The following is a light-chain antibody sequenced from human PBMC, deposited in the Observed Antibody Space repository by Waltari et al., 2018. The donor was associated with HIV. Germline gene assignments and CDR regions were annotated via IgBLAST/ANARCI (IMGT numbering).Light chain of an antibody. Sequence: SYEVTQTPSVSVSPGQTASITCSGEEVKYQYVCWYQQRPGRSPSLVMYEDSKRPSGIPERFSGSNSGNTATLTISGTQVTDEADYYCQVCDSSPGTVVFGGGTKLTVL. CDR1: EVKYQY. J-gene: IGLJ2*01. V-gene: IGLV3-1*01. CDR2: EDS. CDR3: QVCDSSPGTVV.